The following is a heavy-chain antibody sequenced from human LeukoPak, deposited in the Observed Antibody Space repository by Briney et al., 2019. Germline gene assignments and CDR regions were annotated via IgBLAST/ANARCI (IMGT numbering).Heavy chain of an antibody. CDR2: ISRSSSYI. J-gene: IGHJ4*02. CDR3: ARAIGLADVDFDY. Sequence: GGSLRLSCAASGFTFDSYSMYWVRQAPGKGLEWVSSISRSSSYIYYTDSVKGRFTISRDNGRRSLYLQMNSLRAEDTAVYYCARAIGLADVDFDYWGQGIPVTMSS. CDR1: GFTFDSYS. V-gene: IGHV3-21*01. D-gene: IGHD3-3*02.